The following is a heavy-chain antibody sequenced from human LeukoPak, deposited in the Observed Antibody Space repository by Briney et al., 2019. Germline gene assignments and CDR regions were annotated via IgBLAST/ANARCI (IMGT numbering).Heavy chain of an antibody. CDR3: ARDGTSTDDY. D-gene: IGHD2-2*01. J-gene: IGHJ4*02. V-gene: IGHV1-18*01. CDR2: ISGNNDNP. CDR1: GYTFSSFG. Sequence: ASLKVSCKASGYTFSSFGINWVRQAPGQGLEWIAWISGNNDNPNYGQKFQGRFTVTTDSSTSTAYMELRNLRSDDTAVYYCARDGTSTDDYWGQGTLVTVSS.